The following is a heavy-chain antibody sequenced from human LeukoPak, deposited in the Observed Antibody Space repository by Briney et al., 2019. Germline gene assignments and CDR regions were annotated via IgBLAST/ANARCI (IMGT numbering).Heavy chain of an antibody. CDR3: ARSSEGRYYYDSSGFSYYYYYMDV. CDR1: GGSISSYY. Sequence: SDTLSLTCTVSGGSISSYYWSWIRQPPGKGLEWIGYTYYSGSTYYNPSLRSRVTISVDTSKNQFSLKPSSVTAADTTVYYCARSSEGRYYYDSSGFSYYYYYMDVWGKGTTVTVSS. CDR2: TYYSGST. V-gene: IGHV4-59*07. J-gene: IGHJ6*03. D-gene: IGHD3-22*01.